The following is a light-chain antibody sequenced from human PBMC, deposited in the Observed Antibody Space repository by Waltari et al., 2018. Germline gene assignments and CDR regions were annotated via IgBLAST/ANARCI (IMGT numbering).Light chain of an antibody. CDR2: RKN. J-gene: IGLJ2*01. Sequence: QSVLTQPPSASGAPGQRVTISCSGSSSNHGSNYVFWYQQLPGTAPKLLIHRKNQRPSGVPDRFSGSKSGTSASLAISGLRPEDEAVYYCAAWDDSLTGSVLFGGGTKLTVL. V-gene: IGLV1-47*01. CDR3: AAWDDSLTGSVL. CDR1: SSNHGSNY.